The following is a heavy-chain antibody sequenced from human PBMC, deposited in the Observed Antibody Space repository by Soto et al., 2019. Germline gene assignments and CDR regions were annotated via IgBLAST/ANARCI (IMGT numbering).Heavy chain of an antibody. CDR2: ISSSSGYI. V-gene: IGHV3-21*06. D-gene: IGHD3-3*01. Sequence: EVQLVESGGGLVKPGGSLRLSCVASGFTLSSHSMNWVRQAPGKGLEWVSSISSSSGYIYYADSVKGRFTVSRDNAKNSLYLQMNSLRAEDTVVYYCARPIFGVVIDYWGQGTLVTVSS. J-gene: IGHJ4*02. CDR3: ARPIFGVVIDY. CDR1: GFTLSSHS.